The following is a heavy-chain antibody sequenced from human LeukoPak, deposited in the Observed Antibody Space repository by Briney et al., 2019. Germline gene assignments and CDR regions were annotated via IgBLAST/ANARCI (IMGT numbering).Heavy chain of an antibody. Sequence: MASETLSLTCAVYGASFSGYYWSWIRQPPGKGLEWLGEINHSGSTYSNPSLKSRVNISVHPSKNQFSLKLSSVSSAETALYYCARAIDVDIVATITSGNWFDPWGQGTLVTVSS. CDR1: GASFSGYY. V-gene: IGHV4-34*01. J-gene: IGHJ5*02. D-gene: IGHD5-12*01. CDR2: INHSGST. CDR3: ARAIDVDIVATITSGNWFDP.